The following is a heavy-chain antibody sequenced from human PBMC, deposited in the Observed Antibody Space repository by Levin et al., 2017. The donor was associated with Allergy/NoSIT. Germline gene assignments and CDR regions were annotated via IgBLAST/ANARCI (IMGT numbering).Heavy chain of an antibody. CDR3: AKEIAVPGGADAFDR. CDR1: GFIFRRYV. Sequence: GGSLRLSCAASGFIFRRYVMTWVRQAPGKGLEWVSTINSDDGGGSTYYADSVKGRFTISRDNTKNTLYLQMDSLRAEDTATYYCAKEIAVPGGADAFDRWGHGTMVTVSS. CDR2: INSDDGGGST. D-gene: IGHD6-19*01. J-gene: IGHJ3*01. V-gene: IGHV3-23*01.